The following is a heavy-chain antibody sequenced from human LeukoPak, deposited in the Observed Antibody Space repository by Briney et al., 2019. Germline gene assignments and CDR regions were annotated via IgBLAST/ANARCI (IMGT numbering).Heavy chain of an antibody. D-gene: IGHD2-2*01. Sequence: PGGSLRLSCAASGFTFSSYGMHWVRQAPGKGLEGVAIIWYDGSNKYYADSVKGRFTISRDNSKNTLYLQMNSLRAEDTAVYYCARRYCSSTSCYGEDFDYWGQGTLVTVSS. CDR1: GFTFSSYG. CDR3: ARRYCSSTSCYGEDFDY. J-gene: IGHJ4*02. CDR2: IWYDGSNK. V-gene: IGHV3-33*01.